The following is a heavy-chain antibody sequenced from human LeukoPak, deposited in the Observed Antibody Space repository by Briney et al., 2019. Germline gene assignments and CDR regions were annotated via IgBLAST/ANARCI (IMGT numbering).Heavy chain of an antibody. CDR3: AIGRVDTAMVTLSAFDI. CDR2: NHSGST. D-gene: IGHD5-18*01. J-gene: IGHJ3*02. Sequence: NHSGSTNYNPSLKSRVTISVDTSKNQFSLKLSSVTAADTAVYYCAIGRVDTAMVTLSAFDIWGQGTMVTVSS. V-gene: IGHV4-34*01.